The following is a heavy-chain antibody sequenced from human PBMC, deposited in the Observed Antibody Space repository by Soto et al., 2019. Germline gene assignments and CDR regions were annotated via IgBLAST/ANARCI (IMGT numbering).Heavy chain of an antibody. V-gene: IGHV3-23*01. CDR3: AKDQSPITMIVVVITQIDY. CDR2: ISGSGGST. D-gene: IGHD3-22*01. J-gene: IGHJ4*02. CDR1: GFTFSSYA. Sequence: PGGSLRLSCAASGFTFSSYAMSWVRQAPGKGLEWVSAISGSGGSTYYADSVKGRFTISRDNSKNTLYLQMNSLRAEDTAVYYCAKDQSPITMIVVVITQIDYWGQGTLVTVSS.